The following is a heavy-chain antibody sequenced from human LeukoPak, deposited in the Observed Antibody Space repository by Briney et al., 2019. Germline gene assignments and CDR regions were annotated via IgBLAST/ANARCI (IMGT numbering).Heavy chain of an antibody. CDR3: ASPLEMGAYYFDY. CDR2: IYYSGST. V-gene: IGHV4-39*07. Sequence: SETLSLTCTVSGGSISSSSYYWGWIRQPPGKGLEWIGSIYYSGSTYYNPSLKSRVTISVDPSKNQFSLKLSSVIAADTAVYYCASPLEMGAYYFDYWGQGTLVTVSS. J-gene: IGHJ4*02. D-gene: IGHD5-24*01. CDR1: GGSISSSSYY.